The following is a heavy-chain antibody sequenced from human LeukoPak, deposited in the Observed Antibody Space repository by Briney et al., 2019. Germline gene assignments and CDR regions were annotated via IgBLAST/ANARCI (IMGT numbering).Heavy chain of an antibody. D-gene: IGHD1-20*01. J-gene: IGHJ4*02. CDR2: IYYSGST. Sequence: SETLSFTCTVSGGSINTTSHYWGWVRQPPGKGLEWIASIYYSGSTYYNPSLESRVTISVDTSKSQLSLKVTSVTAADTALYYCVGHRNNWSYVGHFDYWGQGTLVTVSS. CDR3: VGHRNNWSYVGHFDY. CDR1: GGSINTTSHY. V-gene: IGHV4-39*01.